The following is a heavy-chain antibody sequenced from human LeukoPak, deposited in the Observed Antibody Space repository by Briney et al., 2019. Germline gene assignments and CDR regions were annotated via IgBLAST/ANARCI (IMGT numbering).Heavy chain of an antibody. D-gene: IGHD4-17*01. Sequence: SQTLSLTFAISGDSVSSNRAAWNWTRQSPSRGLEWLGRTYYRSKWYNNYAVSVKSRITITPDTSKNQFSLQLNSVTPEDTAVYYCAREGRLRGRNDAFDIWGQGTMVTVSS. CDR1: GDSVSSNRAA. J-gene: IGHJ3*02. V-gene: IGHV6-1*01. CDR3: AREGRLRGRNDAFDI. CDR2: TYYRSKWYN.